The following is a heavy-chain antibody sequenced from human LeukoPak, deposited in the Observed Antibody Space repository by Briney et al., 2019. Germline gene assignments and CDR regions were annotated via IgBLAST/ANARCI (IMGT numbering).Heavy chain of an antibody. D-gene: IGHD1-1*01. CDR3: ARDRNGDYADY. CDR2: IYTSGST. J-gene: IGHJ4*02. CDR1: GGSISSGSYY. Sequence: SETLSLTCTVSGGSISSGSYYWSWIRQPAGKGLEWIGRIYTSGSTNSNPSLKSRVTISVDTSKNQFSLKLSSVTAADTAVYYCARDRNGDYADYWGQGTLVTVSS. V-gene: IGHV4-61*02.